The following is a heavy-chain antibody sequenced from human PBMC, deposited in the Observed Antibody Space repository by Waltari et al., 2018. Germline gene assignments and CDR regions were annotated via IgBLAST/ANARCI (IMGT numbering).Heavy chain of an antibody. J-gene: IGHJ3*02. CDR3: ARHVSVGATPRGAFDI. D-gene: IGHD1-26*01. CDR1: GGSFSGYY. Sequence: QVQLQQWGAGLLKPSETLSLTCAVYGGSFSGYYWSWIRQPPGKGLEWIGEINRSGSTNYNPSLKSRVTISVDTSKNQFALKLSSVTAADTAVYYCARHVSVGATPRGAFDIWGQGTMVTVSS. CDR2: INRSGST. V-gene: IGHV4-34*01.